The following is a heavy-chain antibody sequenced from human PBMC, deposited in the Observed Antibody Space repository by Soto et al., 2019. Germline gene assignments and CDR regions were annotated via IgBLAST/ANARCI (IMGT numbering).Heavy chain of an antibody. CDR2: ISASGDNA. J-gene: IGHJ4*02. CDR1: GFIFSSYA. Sequence: GSLRLSCTASGFIFSSYAMSWVRQAPGKGLEWVSAISASGDNAYYADSVKGRFTISRDRSKSLYLQMKSLRAEDTAIYYCAKFFVAGTRGYFDSWGQGTLVTVSS. D-gene: IGHD6-19*01. CDR3: AKFFVAGTRGYFDS. V-gene: IGHV3-23*01.